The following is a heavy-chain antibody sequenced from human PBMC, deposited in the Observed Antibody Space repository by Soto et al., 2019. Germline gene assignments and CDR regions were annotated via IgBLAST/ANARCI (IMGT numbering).Heavy chain of an antibody. CDR3: AREVVVTGGFDP. D-gene: IGHD2-21*02. V-gene: IGHV1-69*12. CDR1: GGTFSSSA. CDR2: IIPIFGTA. Sequence: QVQLVQSGAEVKKPGSSVKVSCKASGGTFSSSAISWVRQAPGQGLEWMGGIIPIFGTANSAQKFQGRFTITADESTSAAYMELSSLRSEDTAGDYCAREVVVTGGFDPWGQGTLVTVSS. J-gene: IGHJ5*02.